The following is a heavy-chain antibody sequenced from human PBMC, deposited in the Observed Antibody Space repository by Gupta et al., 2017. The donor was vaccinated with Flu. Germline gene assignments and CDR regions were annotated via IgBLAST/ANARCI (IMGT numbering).Heavy chain of an antibody. J-gene: IGHJ3*02. CDR1: GFDFGGYE. V-gene: IGHV3-48*03. CDR2: ISRGGVTI. CDR3: ARGAEYYFGSGTDVFDI. D-gene: IGHD3-10*01. Sequence: EVQLVESGGGLAQPGGSLRLTCAASGFDFGGYEMNWVRQAPGRGLEWVSYISRGGVTIHHADSVKGRFSISRDNTKNSIYLHLSRLRDEDTGIYYCARGAEYYFGSGTDVFDIWGRGTKVTVSA.